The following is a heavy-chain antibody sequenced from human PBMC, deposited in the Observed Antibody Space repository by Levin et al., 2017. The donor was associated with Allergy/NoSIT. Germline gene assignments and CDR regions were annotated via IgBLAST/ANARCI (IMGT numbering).Heavy chain of an antibody. CDR1: GFTFSSNW. CDR3: ARSLNGYDNFDY. D-gene: IGHD5-12*01. V-gene: IGHV3-7*01. CDR2: IKEDGSEK. Sequence: SCAASGFTFSSNWMTWVRLAPGKGLEWVANIKEDGSEKYYVDSVKGRFTISRDNAKNSLFLQMNSLRAEDTAVYYCARSLNGYDNFDYWGQGTLVTVSS. J-gene: IGHJ4*02.